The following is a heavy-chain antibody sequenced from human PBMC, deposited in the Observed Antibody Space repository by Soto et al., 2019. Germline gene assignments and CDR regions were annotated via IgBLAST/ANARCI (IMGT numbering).Heavy chain of an antibody. J-gene: IGHJ4*02. CDR1: GYTFTDYD. D-gene: IGHD7-27*01. V-gene: IGHV1-8*01. Sequence: QVQLVQSGAEVKKPGASVKVSCKASGYTFTDYDINWFRQATGQGLEWMGWMNPNNGNTGYAQNFQGRVTMTRSTSISTAYMELSTLRSEDTAVYYCAKGSRNWGVDYWGQGTLVTVSS. CDR3: AKGSRNWGVDY. CDR2: MNPNNGNT.